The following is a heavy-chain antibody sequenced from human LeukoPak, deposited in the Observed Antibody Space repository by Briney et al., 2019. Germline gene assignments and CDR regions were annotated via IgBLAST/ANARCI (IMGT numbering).Heavy chain of an antibody. CDR3: ARGRYSSGWYGGRIDY. J-gene: IGHJ4*02. Sequence: SETLSLTCAVYGGSFSGYYWSWIRQPPGKGLEWIGEINHSGSTNYNPSLKSRVTISVDTSKNQFSLKLSSVTAADTAVYYCARGRYSSGWYGGRIDYWGQGTLVTVSS. V-gene: IGHV4-34*01. CDR1: GGSFSGYY. CDR2: INHSGST. D-gene: IGHD6-19*01.